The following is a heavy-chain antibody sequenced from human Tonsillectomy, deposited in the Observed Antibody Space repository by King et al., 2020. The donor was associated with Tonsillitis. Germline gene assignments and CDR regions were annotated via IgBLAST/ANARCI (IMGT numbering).Heavy chain of an antibody. J-gene: IGHJ4*02. CDR3: FSAGTGKINDFDY. CDR2: IRSKAYGGTA. D-gene: IGHD3-16*01. Sequence: VQLVESGGGLVQPGRILRLSCTASGFTFGDYAMNWFRQAPGKGLEWVGFIRSKAYGGTADYSASVQGRFTISRDDSKSIAFLQMDSLKTEDTAVYFCFSAGTGKINDFDYWGQGTLVTVSS. V-gene: IGHV3-49*03. CDR1: GFTFGDYA.